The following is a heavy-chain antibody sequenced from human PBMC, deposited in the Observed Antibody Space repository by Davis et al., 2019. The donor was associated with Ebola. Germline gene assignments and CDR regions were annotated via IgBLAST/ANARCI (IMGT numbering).Heavy chain of an antibody. Sequence: ASVKVSCKTSGYTFTSYYMHWVRQAPGQGLEWMGIINPSGGSTSYAQKFQGRVTMTRDTSTSTVYMELSSLRSEDTAVYYCAGSWTTATLAYWGQGTLVTVSS. CDR1: GYTFTSYY. V-gene: IGHV1-46*01. CDR2: INPSGGST. D-gene: IGHD6-13*01. J-gene: IGHJ4*02. CDR3: AGSWTTATLAY.